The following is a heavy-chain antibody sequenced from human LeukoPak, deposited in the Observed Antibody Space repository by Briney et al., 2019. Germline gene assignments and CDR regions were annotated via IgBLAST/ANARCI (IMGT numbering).Heavy chain of an antibody. CDR2: ISDDGSRT. J-gene: IGHJ4*02. V-gene: IGHV3-74*01. Sequence: GGSLRLSCAASGFTFSYYWMHWVRQAPGKGLVGVSRISDDGSRTTYADSVKGRFAISRDNAKNKLYLQMNRLRAEDTAVCYFSRDDGFYSDSSFQDYWGQGTLVTVSS. D-gene: IGHD2/OR15-2a*01. CDR1: GFTFSYYW. CDR3: SRDDGFYSDSSFQDY.